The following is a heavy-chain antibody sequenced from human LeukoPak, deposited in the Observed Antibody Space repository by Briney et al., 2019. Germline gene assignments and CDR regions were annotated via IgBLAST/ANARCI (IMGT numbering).Heavy chain of an antibody. CDR3: ARVPMVRGVINY. D-gene: IGHD3-10*01. CDR1: GGSISSSSYY. CDR2: IYYSGNT. V-gene: IGHV4-39*01. Sequence: SETLSLTCTVSGGSISSSSYYWGWIRQPPGKGLEWIGSIYYSGNTYYSPSLKSRVTISVDTSKNQFSLKLSSVTAADTAVYYCARVPMVRGVINYWGQGTLVTVSS. J-gene: IGHJ4*02.